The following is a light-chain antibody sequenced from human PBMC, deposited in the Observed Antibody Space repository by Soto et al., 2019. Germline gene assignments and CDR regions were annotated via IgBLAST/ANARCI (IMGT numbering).Light chain of an antibody. J-gene: IGKJ1*01. CDR1: QSVGSN. Sequence: EVVMTQSPATLSVSPGERATLSCRASQSVGSNLAWYQQKPGQAPRLLIYAASTRATGIPARFSGTGSETDFTLTISSLEPEDFAVYYCQQRSNWPTWTFGQGTKVDIK. V-gene: IGKV3-11*01. CDR3: QQRSNWPTWT. CDR2: AAS.